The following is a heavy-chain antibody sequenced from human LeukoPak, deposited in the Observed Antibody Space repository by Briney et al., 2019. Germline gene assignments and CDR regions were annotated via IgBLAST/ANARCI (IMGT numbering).Heavy chain of an antibody. CDR2: ISGSGGST. CDR1: GFTFSSYS. J-gene: IGHJ6*03. CDR3: SNLRVPASIRCYYYMDV. Sequence: PAGSLTLSCAASGFTFSSYSMSWVRQPPGTGLEWVSAISGSGGSTYYADSVTGRFTISRDNSKNTLYLQMNSLRAEDTAVDYCSNLRVPASIRCYYYMDVWGKGTTVTVSS. D-gene: IGHD2-2*01. V-gene: IGHV3-23*01.